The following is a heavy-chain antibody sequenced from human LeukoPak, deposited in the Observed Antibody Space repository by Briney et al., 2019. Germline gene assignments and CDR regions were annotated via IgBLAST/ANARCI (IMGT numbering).Heavy chain of an antibody. CDR3: ARFPGGYDGGY. V-gene: IGHV4-59*01. J-gene: IGHJ4*02. CDR1: GGSISSYY. CDR2: IYYSGST. Sequence: SETLSLTCTVSGGSISSYYWSWIRQPPGKGLEWIGYIYYSGSTNYNPSLKSRVTISVDTSKNQFSLKLSSVTAADTAVYYCARFPGGYDGGYWGQGTLVTVSS. D-gene: IGHD2-2*01.